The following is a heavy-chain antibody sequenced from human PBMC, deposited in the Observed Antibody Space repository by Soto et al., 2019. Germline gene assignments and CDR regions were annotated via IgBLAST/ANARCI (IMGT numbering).Heavy chain of an antibody. D-gene: IGHD4-17*01. CDR3: ARHTTVTTNAFDI. CDR2: IDPSDSYT. Sequence: PGESLKISCKGSGYSFTSYWIGWVRQMPGKGLEWMGRIDPSDSYTNYSPSFQGHVTISADKSISTAYLQWSSLKASDTAMYYCARHTTVTTNAFDIWGQGTMVTV. J-gene: IGHJ3*02. V-gene: IGHV5-10-1*01. CDR1: GYSFTSYW.